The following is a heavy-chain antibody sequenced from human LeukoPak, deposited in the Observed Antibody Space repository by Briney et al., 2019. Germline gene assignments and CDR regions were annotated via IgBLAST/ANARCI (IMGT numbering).Heavy chain of an antibody. D-gene: IGHD3-10*01. J-gene: IGHJ4*02. Sequence: PSETLSLTCAVSGYSITSSSWWGWIRPPPGKGLEWIGYIYHSGTTYYNPSLQSRVTMSVDTSKNQFSLKLSSVTAVDTAVYYCARKEKVYYYFDYWGQGTLVTVSS. CDR1: GYSITSSSW. V-gene: IGHV4-28*01. CDR2: IYHSGTT. CDR3: ARKEKVYYYFDY.